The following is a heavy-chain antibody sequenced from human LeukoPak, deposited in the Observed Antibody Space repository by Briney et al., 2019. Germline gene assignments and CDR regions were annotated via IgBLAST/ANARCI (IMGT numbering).Heavy chain of an antibody. V-gene: IGHV3-21*04. J-gene: IGHJ4*02. D-gene: IGHD3-22*01. CDR3: AKDCVYYYDSSGPYYFDY. CDR2: ISSRSSNI. Sequence: GVPLRLSCAASGFSFGAYSMNWVRQAPGKGLEWVSSISSRSSNIYYADSMKGRFTVSRDNAKNSLYLQMNSLRAEDTAVYYCAKDCVYYYDSSGPYYFDYWGQGTLVTVSS. CDR1: GFSFGAYS.